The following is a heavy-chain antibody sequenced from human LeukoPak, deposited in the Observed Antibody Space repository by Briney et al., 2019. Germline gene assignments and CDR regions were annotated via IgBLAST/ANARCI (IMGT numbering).Heavy chain of an antibody. Sequence: GGSLRLSCAASGFTFTSYSMSWVRQAPGKGLEWVSGTSDRGDYTYYADSVKGRFTISRDNSKNTLYLQMNSLRAEDTALYFCAKKAQYNGNYPLDYWGQGTLVTVSS. V-gene: IGHV3-23*01. J-gene: IGHJ4*02. CDR2: TSDRGDYT. D-gene: IGHD1-26*01. CDR1: GFTFTSYS. CDR3: AKKAQYNGNYPLDY.